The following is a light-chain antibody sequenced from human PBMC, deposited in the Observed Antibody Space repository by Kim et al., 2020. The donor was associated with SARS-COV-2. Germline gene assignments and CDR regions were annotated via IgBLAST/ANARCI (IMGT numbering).Light chain of an antibody. CDR2: DAS. Sequence: SPGDGAGRAGWASEGRGDCLAWYQDEPGAAPRVLIYDASNRATGIPARFSDSGSGTDFTLTISSLGPEDFGVYYCQQRTNWPTFGGGTKVDIK. V-gene: IGKV3-11*01. CDR1: EGRGDC. J-gene: IGKJ4*01. CDR3: QQRTNWPT.